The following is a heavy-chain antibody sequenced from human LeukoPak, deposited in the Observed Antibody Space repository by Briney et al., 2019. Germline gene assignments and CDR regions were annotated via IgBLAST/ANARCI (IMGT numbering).Heavy chain of an antibody. CDR2: IYYSGST. Sequence: SETLSLTCTVSGGSISSYYWNWIRQPPGKGLEWIGYIYYSGSTNYNPSLKSRVTISVDTSKNQFSLKLSSVTAADTAVYYCARHEYSSGWYMSAFDIWGQGTMVTVSS. J-gene: IGHJ3*02. CDR1: GGSISSYY. D-gene: IGHD6-19*01. CDR3: ARHEYSSGWYMSAFDI. V-gene: IGHV4-59*08.